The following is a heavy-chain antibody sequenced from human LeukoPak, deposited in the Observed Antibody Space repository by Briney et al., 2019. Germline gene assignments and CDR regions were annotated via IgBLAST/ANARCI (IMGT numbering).Heavy chain of an antibody. CDR1: GYTFTGYY. CDR2: INPNSGGT. V-gene: IGHV1-2*02. CDR3: ARGSAYCSSTSCSSFPNWFDP. Sequence: GASVKVSCKASGYTFTGYYMHWVRQAPGQGLEWMGWINPNSGGTNYAQKFQGRVTMTRDTSISTAYMELSRLRSDDTAVYYCARGSAYCSSTSCSSFPNWFDPWGQGTLVTVSS. J-gene: IGHJ5*02. D-gene: IGHD2-2*01.